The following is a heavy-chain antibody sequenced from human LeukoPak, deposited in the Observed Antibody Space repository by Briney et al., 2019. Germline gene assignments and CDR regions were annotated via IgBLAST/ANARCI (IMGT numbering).Heavy chain of an antibody. CDR2: ISGSGGST. D-gene: IGHD3-10*01. Sequence: HAGGSLRLSCAASGFTFSSDAMSWVRQAPGKGLEWVSAISGSGGSTYYADSVKGRFTISRDNSKNTLYLQMNSLRAEDTAVYYCAKSGYYGSGSYYKTIWFDPWGQGTLVTVSS. CDR3: AKSGYYGSGSYYKTIWFDP. CDR1: GFTFSSDA. V-gene: IGHV3-23*01. J-gene: IGHJ5*02.